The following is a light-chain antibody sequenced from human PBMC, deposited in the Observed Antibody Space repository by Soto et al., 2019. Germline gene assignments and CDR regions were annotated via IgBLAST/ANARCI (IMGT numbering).Light chain of an antibody. CDR1: RDDIGAYDY. Sequence: QSVLTQPASVSGSPGQSITISCAGTRDDIGAYDYVSWYQQHPGNAPKLLVYEVTNRPSGVSDRFSGSKSGNTASLTISGLQAEDEADYYCSSYTNSSAVAFGGGTKVTVL. V-gene: IGLV2-14*01. CDR2: EVT. CDR3: SSYTNSSAVA. J-gene: IGLJ2*01.